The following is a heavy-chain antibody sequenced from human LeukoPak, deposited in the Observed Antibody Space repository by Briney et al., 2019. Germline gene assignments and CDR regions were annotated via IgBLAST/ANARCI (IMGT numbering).Heavy chain of an antibody. CDR3: ARGIWSRTVSSYYFDC. V-gene: IGHV1-3*01. CDR2: INAGNGHT. CDR1: GGTFTNYA. D-gene: IGHD3-3*01. Sequence: ASVKVSCTASGGTFTNYAMQWVRQAPGQRLEWMGWINAGNGHTRYSQRFQGRVTITRDTSASTVYMEVTSLRFEDTAVYYCARGIWSRTVSSYYFDCWGQGTLVTVSS. J-gene: IGHJ4*02.